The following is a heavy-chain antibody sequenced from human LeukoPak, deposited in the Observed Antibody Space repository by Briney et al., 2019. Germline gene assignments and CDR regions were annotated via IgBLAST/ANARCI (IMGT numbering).Heavy chain of an antibody. V-gene: IGHV3-30*18. Sequence: GRSLRLSCAAPGFTFSSYGMHWVRQAPGKGLEWVAVISYDGSNKYYADSVKGRFTISRDNSKNTLYLQMNSLRAEDTAVYYCAKGPHFTMVRGVTFLDYWGQGTLVTVSS. CDR1: GFTFSSYG. D-gene: IGHD3-10*01. CDR2: ISYDGSNK. J-gene: IGHJ4*02. CDR3: AKGPHFTMVRGVTFLDY.